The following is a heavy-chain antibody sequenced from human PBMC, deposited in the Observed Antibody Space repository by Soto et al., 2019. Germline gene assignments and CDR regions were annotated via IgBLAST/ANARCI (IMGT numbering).Heavy chain of an antibody. CDR2: MSPNSGNT. D-gene: IGHD1-7*01. CDR3: ARGKNYDSAFEM. CDR1: GYTFTSYD. J-gene: IGHJ3*02. V-gene: IGHV1-8*01. Sequence: GASVKVSCKASGYTFTSYDINWVRQATGQGLEWMGWMSPNSGNTGYAQKFQGRVTMTRNTSIRTAYMELSGLRSEDTAIYYCARGKNYDSAFEMWGQGKRVTVS.